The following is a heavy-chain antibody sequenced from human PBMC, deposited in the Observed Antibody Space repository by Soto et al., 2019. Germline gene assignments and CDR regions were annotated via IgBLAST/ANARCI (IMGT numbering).Heavy chain of an antibody. CDR3: ARQGFGPLHGLVDV. V-gene: IGHV4-59*08. J-gene: IGHJ6*02. Sequence: QVQLQESGPGLVKPSETLSLSCTVSGGSISSYYWSWFRQSPGKRMEWIGYVHHSWGSSYNPSLQSRAAISLDTSMSQFSLKVTSVTATDTAVYYCARQGFGPLHGLVDVCGQGTKVTVSS. D-gene: IGHD3-10*01. CDR1: GGSISSYY. CDR2: VHHSWGS.